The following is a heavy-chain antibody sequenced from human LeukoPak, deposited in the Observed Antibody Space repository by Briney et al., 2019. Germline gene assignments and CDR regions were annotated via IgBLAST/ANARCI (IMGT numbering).Heavy chain of an antibody. V-gene: IGHV3-23*01. CDR3: AKPKGAVAGTNYYYGMDV. D-gene: IGHD6-19*01. Sequence: GGCLRLSCAASGFTFSSYAMSWVRQAPGKGLEWVSAISGSGGSTYYADSVKGRFTISRDNSKNTLYLQMNSLRAEDTAVYYCAKPKGAVAGTNYYYGMDVWGQGTTVTVSS. J-gene: IGHJ6*02. CDR1: GFTFSSYA. CDR2: ISGSGGST.